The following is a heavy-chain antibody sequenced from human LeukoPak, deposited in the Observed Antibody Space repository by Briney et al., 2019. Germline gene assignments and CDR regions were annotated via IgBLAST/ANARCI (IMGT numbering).Heavy chain of an antibody. V-gene: IGHV4-30-2*01. CDR2: FNHSGST. CDR3: ARGVYSGYDFGFDY. D-gene: IGHD5-12*01. Sequence: SQTLSLTCTVSGGSISSGGYYWSWIRQPPGKGLEWLGYFNHSGSTYYNPSLKSRVTISVGRSKNQFSLKLSSVTAADTAVYYCARGVYSGYDFGFDYWGQGTLVTVSS. J-gene: IGHJ4*02. CDR1: GGSISSGGYY.